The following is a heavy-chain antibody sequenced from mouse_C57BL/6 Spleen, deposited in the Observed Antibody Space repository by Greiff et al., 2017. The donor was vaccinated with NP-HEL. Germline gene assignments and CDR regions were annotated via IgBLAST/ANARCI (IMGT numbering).Heavy chain of an antibody. CDR1: GYTFTSYW. D-gene: IGHD3-2*02. J-gene: IGHJ4*01. Sequence: VQLQQPGAELVKPGASVKMSCKASGYTFTSYWITWVKQRPGQGLEWIGDIYPGSGSTNYNEKFKSKATLTVDTSSSTAYMQLSSLTSEDSAVYYCARGAQATPYAMDYWGQGTSVTVSS. CDR3: ARGAQATPYAMDY. CDR2: IYPGSGST. V-gene: IGHV1-55*01.